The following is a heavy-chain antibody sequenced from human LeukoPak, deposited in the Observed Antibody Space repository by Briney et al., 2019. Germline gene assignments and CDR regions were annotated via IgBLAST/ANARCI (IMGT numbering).Heavy chain of an antibody. CDR1: CGSISRGGYY. D-gene: IGHD1-7*01. CDR3: ERGELPFMHV. Sequence: PSETLSLTCTVSCGSISRGGYYWSWIRQHPRNGLEWIGYIYYSGSTYYNPSLKSRVTISVHTSKNQFSLKLSSVTAADPAVYYCERGELPFMHVWGKGTTVPVSS. J-gene: IGHJ6*03. CDR2: IYYSGST. V-gene: IGHV4-31*03.